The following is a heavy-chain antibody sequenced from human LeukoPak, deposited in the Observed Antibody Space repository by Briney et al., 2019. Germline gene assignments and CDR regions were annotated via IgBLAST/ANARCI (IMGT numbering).Heavy chain of an antibody. V-gene: IGHV1-69*13. D-gene: IGHD3-10*01. Sequence: SVKVSCKASGGTFSSYAISWVRQAPGQGLEWMGGIIPIFGTANYAQKFQGRVTITADESTSTAYMELSSLRSEDTAVYYCAKSSGSYYNQDYYYYGMDVWGKGTTVTVSS. J-gene: IGHJ6*04. CDR1: GGTFSSYA. CDR3: AKSSGSYYNQDYYYYGMDV. CDR2: IIPIFGTA.